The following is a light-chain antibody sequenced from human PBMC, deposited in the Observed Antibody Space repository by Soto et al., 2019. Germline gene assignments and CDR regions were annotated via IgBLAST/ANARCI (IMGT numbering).Light chain of an antibody. V-gene: IGKV1-5*01. CDR2: DVP. CDR1: QTINGR. CDR3: QQYKVYPYT. Sequence: DIQMTQSPSTLSASIGDRVTITCRASQTINGRLAWYQQKPGRPPKLLIYDVPFLESGAPSRFSGSGSGTDFTLTISSLRPDDFATFYCQQYKVYPYTFGQGSRLDIQ. J-gene: IGKJ2*01.